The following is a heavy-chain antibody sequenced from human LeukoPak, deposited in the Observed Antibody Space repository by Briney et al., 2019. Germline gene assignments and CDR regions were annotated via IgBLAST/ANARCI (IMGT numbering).Heavy chain of an antibody. V-gene: IGHV3-15*01. CDR2: IKSKTAGGTA. CDR1: GFTFSDAW. Sequence: TGGSLRLSCAASGFTFSDAWMSWVRQAPGKGLEWIGRIKSKTAGGTADYAAPVKGRFIISRDDSKNTVYLQMISLKTEDTGVYYCSTSGQHWDVFDYWGQGTLVTVSS. D-gene: IGHD1-1*01. J-gene: IGHJ4*02. CDR3: STSGQHWDVFDY.